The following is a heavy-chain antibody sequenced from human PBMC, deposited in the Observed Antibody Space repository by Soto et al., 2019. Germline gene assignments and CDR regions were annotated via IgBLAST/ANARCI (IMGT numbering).Heavy chain of an antibody. D-gene: IGHD6-13*01. CDR1: GYTFTSYD. CDR2: MNPNSGNT. V-gene: IGHV1-8*01. CDR3: ARVDSSSWYYYYYGMDV. Sequence: ASVKVSCKASGYTFTSYDINWVRQSTVQGLEWMGWMNPNSGNTGYAQKFQGRVTMTRNTSISTAYMELSSLRSEDTAVYYCARVDSSSWYYYYYGMDVWGQGTTVTVSS. J-gene: IGHJ6*02.